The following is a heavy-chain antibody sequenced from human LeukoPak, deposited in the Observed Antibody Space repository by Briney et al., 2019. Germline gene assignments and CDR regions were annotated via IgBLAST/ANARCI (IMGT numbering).Heavy chain of an antibody. V-gene: IGHV1-69*05. CDR2: IIPIFGTA. CDR3: ARVILDAFDI. J-gene: IGHJ3*02. CDR1: GGTFSSYA. D-gene: IGHD2-15*01. Sequence: GASVKVSCKASGGTFSSYAISWVRQAPGQGLEWMGGIIPIFGTANYAQKFQGRVTITTDESTSTAYMELSSLRSEDTAVYYCARVILDAFDIWGQGTTVTVSS.